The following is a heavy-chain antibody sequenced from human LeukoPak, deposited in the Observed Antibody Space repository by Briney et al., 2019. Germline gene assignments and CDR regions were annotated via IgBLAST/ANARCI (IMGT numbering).Heavy chain of an antibody. D-gene: IGHD3-22*01. V-gene: IGHV3-7*01. Sequence: GGSLRLSCAASGFTFSSYWMSWVRQAPGKGLEWVANIKQDGSEKYYVDSVKGRFTISRDNAKNSLYLQMNSLRAEDTAVYYCARDGYYYDSSGYYLSFDYWGQGTLVTVSS. CDR2: IKQDGSEK. CDR1: GFTFSSYW. CDR3: ARDGYYYDSSGYYLSFDY. J-gene: IGHJ4*02.